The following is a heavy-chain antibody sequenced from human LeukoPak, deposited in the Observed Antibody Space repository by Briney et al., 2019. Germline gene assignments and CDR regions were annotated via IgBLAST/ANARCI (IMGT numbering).Heavy chain of an antibody. J-gene: IGHJ5*02. CDR1: GGSISSSSYY. V-gene: IGHV4-39*01. Sequence: SETLSLTCTVSGGSISSSSYYWGWIRQPPGKGLEWIGSIYYSGSTYYNPSLKSRVTISVDTSKNQFSLKLSSVTAADTAVYYCARNLPKRCRGVGQLLEGRNWFDPWGQGTLVTVSS. CDR3: ARNLPKRCRGVGQLLEGRNWFDP. CDR2: IYYSGST. D-gene: IGHD2-2*01.